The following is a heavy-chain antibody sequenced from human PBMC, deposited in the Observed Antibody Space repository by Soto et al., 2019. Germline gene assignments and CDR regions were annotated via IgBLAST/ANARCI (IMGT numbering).Heavy chain of an antibody. CDR1: GYTFTGYY. CDR2: INPNSGGT. D-gene: IGHD3-10*01. Sequence: ASVKVSCKASGYTFTGYYMHWVRQAPGQGLEWMGWINPNSGGTNYAQKFQGWVTMTRDTSISTAYMELSRLRSDDTAVYYCARGGKWSESSMVRGNYYYYYMDVWGKGTTVTVSS. J-gene: IGHJ6*03. V-gene: IGHV1-2*04. CDR3: ARGGKWSESSMVRGNYYYYYMDV.